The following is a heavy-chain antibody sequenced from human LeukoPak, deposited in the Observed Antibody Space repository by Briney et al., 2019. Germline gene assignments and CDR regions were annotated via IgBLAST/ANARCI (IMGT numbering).Heavy chain of an antibody. D-gene: IGHD6-19*01. J-gene: IGHJ6*02. V-gene: IGHV7-4-1*02. CDR2: INTNTGNP. Sequence: GASVKVSCKASGYTFTSYAMNWVRQAPGQGLEWMGWINTNTGNPTYAQGFTGRFVFSLDTSVSTAYLQISSLKADDTAVYYCARERIAVAGGNYYYYYGMDVWGQGTTVTVSS. CDR3: ARERIAVAGGNYYYYYGMDV. CDR1: GYTFTSYA.